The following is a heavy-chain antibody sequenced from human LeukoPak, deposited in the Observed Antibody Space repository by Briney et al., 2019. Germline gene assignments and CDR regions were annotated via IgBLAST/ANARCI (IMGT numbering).Heavy chain of an antibody. Sequence: ASVKVSCEASGYTFTGYYMHWVRQTPGQGLEWMGWINHNSGGTNYAQKFQGRVTMTRDTSISTAYMELSRLRSDDTALYYCARQGGNWFDPWGQGTLVTVSS. J-gene: IGHJ5*02. CDR1: GYTFTGYY. D-gene: IGHD3-16*01. CDR2: INHNSGGT. CDR3: ARQGGNWFDP. V-gene: IGHV1-2*02.